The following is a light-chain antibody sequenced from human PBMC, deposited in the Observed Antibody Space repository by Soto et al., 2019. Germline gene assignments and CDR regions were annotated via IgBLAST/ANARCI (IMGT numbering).Light chain of an antibody. J-gene: IGKJ1*01. CDR1: QSVSSY. Sequence: EIVLTQSPATLSLSPGERATLSCRASQSVSSYFAWYQQKPGQAPRLLIYDASNRATGIPARFSGSGAGTDFTLTISSLEPEDFAVYYCKQRIDWPLTFGQGTKGDIK. CDR2: DAS. V-gene: IGKV3-11*01. CDR3: KQRIDWPLT.